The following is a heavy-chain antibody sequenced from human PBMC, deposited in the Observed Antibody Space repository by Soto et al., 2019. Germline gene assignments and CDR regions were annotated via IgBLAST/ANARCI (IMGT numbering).Heavy chain of an antibody. Sequence: QVQLVESGGGVVQPGRSLRLSCAASGFTFSSYGMHWVRQAPGKGLEWMAVIWYDGSNKDYGDSVKGRFTISRDNSKNTLYLQMNGLRAEDTAVYYCARYGGHSLDYWGQGALVTVSS. CDR3: ARYGGHSLDY. D-gene: IGHD2-21*02. V-gene: IGHV3-33*01. CDR1: GFTFSSYG. J-gene: IGHJ4*02. CDR2: IWYDGSNK.